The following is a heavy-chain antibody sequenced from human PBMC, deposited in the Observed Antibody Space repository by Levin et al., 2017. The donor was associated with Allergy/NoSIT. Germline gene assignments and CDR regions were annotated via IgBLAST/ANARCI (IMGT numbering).Heavy chain of an antibody. CDR3: AHRDTRRTFDY. J-gene: IGHJ4*02. Sequence: VSGPTLVKPTQTLTLTCTFSGFSLTSNAVGVGWIRQPPGKALEWLALIFWGDDKSYSPSLKSRLNITKDTSKNQVILTMTNMDPVDTATYYCAHRDTRRTFDYWGQGTPVTVSS. CDR1: GFSLTSNAVG. CDR2: IFWGDDK. D-gene: IGHD2-2*01. V-gene: IGHV2-5*02.